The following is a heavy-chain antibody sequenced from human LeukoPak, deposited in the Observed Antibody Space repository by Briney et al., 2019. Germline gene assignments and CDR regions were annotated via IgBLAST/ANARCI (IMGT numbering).Heavy chain of an antibody. CDR2: IFYSGTT. Sequence: PSETLSLTCTVSGGSISPYYWSWIRQPPGKGLEWIGFIFYSGTTNYNPSLKSRVTISVDTSKNQFSLKLSSVTAADTAVYYCARGGWNKFDYWGQGTLVTVSS. CDR1: GGSISPYY. CDR3: ARGGWNKFDY. D-gene: IGHD3-22*01. J-gene: IGHJ4*02. V-gene: IGHV4-59*01.